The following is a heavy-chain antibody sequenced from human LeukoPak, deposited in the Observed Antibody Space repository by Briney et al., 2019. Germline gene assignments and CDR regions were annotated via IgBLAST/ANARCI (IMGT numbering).Heavy chain of an antibody. CDR2: IRYDGSNK. D-gene: IGHD2-8*01. CDR1: GFTFSSCG. V-gene: IGHV3-30*02. J-gene: IGHJ4*02. CDR3: AKDPDCTSGVCYTFFDY. Sequence: GGSLRLSCAASGFTFSSCGFHWVRQAPGKGLEWVAFIRYDGSNKYYADSVKGRFTISRDNSKNTLYLQMNSLRAEDTAVYYCAKDPDCTSGVCYTFFDYWGQGTLVTVSS.